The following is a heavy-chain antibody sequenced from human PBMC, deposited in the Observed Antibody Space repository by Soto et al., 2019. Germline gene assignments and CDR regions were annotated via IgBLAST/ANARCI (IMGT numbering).Heavy chain of an antibody. V-gene: IGHV1-69*01. J-gene: IGHJ6*02. Sequence: QVQLVQSGAEVKKPGSSVKVSCKASGGTFSSYAISWVRQAPGQGLEWMGGIIPIFGTANYAQKFQGRVTITADESTSTAYMELSSLRSEDTAVYYCARDPARSKHTPDYYYYGMDVWGQGTTVTVSS. D-gene: IGHD2-2*01. CDR2: IIPIFGTA. CDR3: ARDPARSKHTPDYYYYGMDV. CDR1: GGTFSSYA.